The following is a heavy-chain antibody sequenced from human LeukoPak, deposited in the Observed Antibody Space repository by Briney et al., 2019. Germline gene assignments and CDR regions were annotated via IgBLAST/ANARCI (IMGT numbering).Heavy chain of an antibody. CDR3: TTSNYYDGAGFDY. J-gene: IGHJ4*02. CDR1: GFTCSNAW. V-gene: IGHV3-15*01. Sequence: GGSLRLSCAASGFTCSNAWMSWVRQAPGKGLEWVGRIKSKTDGGTTDYAAPVKGRFTISRDDSKNTLYLQMNSLKTEDTAVYYCTTSNYYDGAGFDYWGQGTLVTVSS. CDR2: IKSKTDGGTT. D-gene: IGHD3-22*01.